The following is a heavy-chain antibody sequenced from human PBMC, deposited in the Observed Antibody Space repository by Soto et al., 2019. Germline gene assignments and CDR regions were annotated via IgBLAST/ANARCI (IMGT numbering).Heavy chain of an antibody. V-gene: IGHV1-18*01. CDR1: GYTFTSYG. CDR2: ISAYNGNT. Sequence: ASVKVSCKASGYTFTSYGISWVRQAPGQGLEWMGWISAYNGNTNYAQKLQGRVTMTTDTSTSTAYMELRSLRSDDTAVYYCARDRMGTTMARGVRRPSYYYGMDVWGQGTTVTSP. D-gene: IGHD3-10*01. CDR3: ARDRMGTTMARGVRRPSYYYGMDV. J-gene: IGHJ6*02.